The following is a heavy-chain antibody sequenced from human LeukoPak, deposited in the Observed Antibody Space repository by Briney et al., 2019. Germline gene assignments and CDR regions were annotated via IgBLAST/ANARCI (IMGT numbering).Heavy chain of an antibody. V-gene: IGHV3-23*01. CDR2: ISDSGGNT. J-gene: IGHJ4*02. Sequence: GGSLRLSCAASGFTFSSYAMSWVRQAPGKGLEWVSSISDSGGNTYYADSVKGRFTTSRDNSKNTLYLQMNSLRAEDTAVYYCAKDGVWQSYYFDYWGQGTLVTVSS. CDR3: AKDGVWQSYYFDY. CDR1: GFTFSSYA. D-gene: IGHD6-19*01.